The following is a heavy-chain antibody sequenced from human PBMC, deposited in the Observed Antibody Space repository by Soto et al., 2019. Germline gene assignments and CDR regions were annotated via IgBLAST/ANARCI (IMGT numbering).Heavy chain of an antibody. CDR2: IYSGTT. Sequence: SETLSLTCAVSGGSIISGGYSWSWIRQPPGKGLEWIGYIYSGTTHYNPSLENRVTIAMDRSKNQVSLSLKSVTAADTAVYYCAREDSGAFFDFWGQGTLVTV. CDR1: GGSIISGGYS. J-gene: IGHJ4*02. D-gene: IGHD2-15*01. V-gene: IGHV4-30-2*01. CDR3: AREDSGAFFDF.